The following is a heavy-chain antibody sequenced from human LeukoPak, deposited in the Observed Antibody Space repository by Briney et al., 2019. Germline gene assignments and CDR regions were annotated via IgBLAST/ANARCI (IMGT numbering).Heavy chain of an antibody. Sequence: ASVKVSFNASGYTFTTYYIHWVRQAPGQGLVRMGLINSSGGGTRYAQKFQGRVTMTRDTSKSPVYMELSSLRSEDTAVYYCASGYKTASVFDHWGQGTLVTVSS. CDR1: GYTFTTYY. J-gene: IGHJ4*02. V-gene: IGHV1-46*01. CDR3: ASGYKTASVFDH. CDR2: INSSGGGT. D-gene: IGHD5-24*01.